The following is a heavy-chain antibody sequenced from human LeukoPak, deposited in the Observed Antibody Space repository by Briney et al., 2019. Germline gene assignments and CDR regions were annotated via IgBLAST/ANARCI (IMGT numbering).Heavy chain of an antibody. J-gene: IGHJ6*02. CDR2: IYYGGSA. V-gene: IGHV4-39*01. CDR1: GGSISSSSCH. CDR3: ARGRIVGVERPVDV. Sequence: PSDTLSLTCTLSGGSISSSSCHWGWIRQSPGKGLEWIGNIYYGGSAYYNPSLQSRVTISVDTSKNQFSLKLGSVTAADTAVYYCARGRIVGVERPVDVWGQGTTVTVSS. D-gene: IGHD1-26*01.